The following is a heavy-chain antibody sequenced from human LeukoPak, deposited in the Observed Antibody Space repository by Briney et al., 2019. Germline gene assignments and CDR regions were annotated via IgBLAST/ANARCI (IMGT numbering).Heavy chain of an antibody. D-gene: IGHD2-2*02. V-gene: IGHV3-7*01. CDR1: GFTFSSYW. Sequence: GGSLRLSCAASGFTFSSYWMSRVRQAPGKGLEWVANIKQDGSEKYYVDSVKGRFTISRDNAKNSLYLQMNSLRAEDTAVYYCARDGPVVPAAINYYYYGMNVWGQGTTVTVSS. J-gene: IGHJ6*02. CDR3: ARDGPVVPAAINYYYYGMNV. CDR2: IKQDGSEK.